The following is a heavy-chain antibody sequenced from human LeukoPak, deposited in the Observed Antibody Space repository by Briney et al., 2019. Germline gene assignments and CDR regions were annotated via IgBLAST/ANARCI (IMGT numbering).Heavy chain of an antibody. Sequence: SQTLSLTCAVFGDKISSNTTSWNWIRQSPSRGLEWLARTYYGFRLHIDYAETLKGRITMNSDTAENRFSLQLTSVTPEDTAVYYCARQTDSWNSWSQGILVTVSS. CDR2: TYYGFRLHI. V-gene: IGHV6-1*01. CDR1: GDKISSNTTS. CDR3: ARQTDSWNS. J-gene: IGHJ4*02. D-gene: IGHD3-22*01.